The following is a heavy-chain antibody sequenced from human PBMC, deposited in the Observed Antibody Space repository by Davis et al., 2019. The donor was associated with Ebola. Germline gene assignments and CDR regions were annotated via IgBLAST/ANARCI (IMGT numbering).Heavy chain of an antibody. CDR1: GGSISSYY. D-gene: IGHD6-13*01. CDR2: IYYTGST. Sequence: GSLRLSCTVSGGSISSYYWSWIRQPPGKGLEWIGYIYYTGSTNSNPSLKSRVTISVDTSKNQFSLKLSSVTAADTAVYYCARAYGSSWYDYWGQGTLVTVSS. V-gene: IGHV4-59*01. J-gene: IGHJ4*02. CDR3: ARAYGSSWYDY.